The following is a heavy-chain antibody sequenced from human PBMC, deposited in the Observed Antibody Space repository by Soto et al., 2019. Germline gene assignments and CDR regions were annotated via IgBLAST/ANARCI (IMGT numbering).Heavy chain of an antibody. CDR3: ARVVGDYDAFDI. CDR2: IIPILGIA. Sequence: GASVKVSCKASGGTFSSYTISWVRHAPGQGLEWMGRIIPILGIANYAQKFQGRVTITADKSTSTAYMELSSLRSEDTAVYYCARVVGDYDAFDIWGQGTMVTVSS. V-gene: IGHV1-69*02. CDR1: GGTFSSYT. D-gene: IGHD4-17*01. J-gene: IGHJ3*02.